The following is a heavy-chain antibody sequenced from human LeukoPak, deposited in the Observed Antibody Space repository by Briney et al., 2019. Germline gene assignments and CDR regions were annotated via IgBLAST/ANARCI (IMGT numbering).Heavy chain of an antibody. J-gene: IGHJ6*03. V-gene: IGHV3-23*01. D-gene: IGHD3-9*01. CDR2: IGGSGVST. CDR1: GFTFSTYG. Sequence: GGSLRLSCAASGFTFSTYGMTWVRQAPGKGLEWVSAIGGSGVSTYYADSVKGRFTISRDNSKNTLYLQMNSLRAEDTAVFYCAKDGVFTIPYMDVWGKGTTVTISS. CDR3: AKDGVFTIPYMDV.